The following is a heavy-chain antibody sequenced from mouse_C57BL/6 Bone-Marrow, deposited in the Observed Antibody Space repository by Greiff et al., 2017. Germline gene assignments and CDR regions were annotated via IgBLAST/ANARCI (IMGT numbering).Heavy chain of an antibody. V-gene: IGHV4-1*01. CDR2: INPDSSTI. Sequence: EADGIDFSRYWMSWVRRAPGKGLEWIGEINPDSSTINYAPSLKDKFIISRDNAKNTLYLQMSKVRSEDTALYYCARPDYDYDAWFAYWGQGTLVTVSA. J-gene: IGHJ3*01. CDR1: GIDFSRYW. D-gene: IGHD2-4*01. CDR3: ARPDYDYDAWFAY.